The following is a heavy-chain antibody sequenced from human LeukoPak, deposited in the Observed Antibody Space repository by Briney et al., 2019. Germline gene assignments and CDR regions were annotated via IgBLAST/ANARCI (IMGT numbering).Heavy chain of an antibody. CDR3: ASLVGATIIAFDI. J-gene: IGHJ3*02. CDR1: GGSISSGDHY. CDR2: IYYSGST. D-gene: IGHD1-26*01. V-gene: IGHV4-30-4*08. Sequence: SQTLSLTCTVSGGSISSGDHYWSWIRQPPGKGLEWIGYIYYSGSTYYNPSLKSRLTISVDTSKNQFSLKLSSVTAADTAVYYCASLVGATIIAFDIWGQGTMVTVSS.